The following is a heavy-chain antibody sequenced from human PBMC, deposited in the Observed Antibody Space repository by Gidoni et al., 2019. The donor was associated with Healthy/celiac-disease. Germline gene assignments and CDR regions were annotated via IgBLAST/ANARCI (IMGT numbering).Heavy chain of an antibody. J-gene: IGHJ6*02. CDR2: SYSGGST. CDR3: AREVRSRDYYYGMDV. V-gene: IGHV3-53*02. Sequence: EVQLVETGGGLIQPGGSLRLSCAASGFTVSSNYMSWVRQAPGKGLEWVSVSYSGGSTYYADSVKGRFTISRDNSKNTLYLQMNSLRAEDTAVYYCAREVRSRDYYYGMDVWGQGTTVTVSS. CDR1: GFTVSSNY.